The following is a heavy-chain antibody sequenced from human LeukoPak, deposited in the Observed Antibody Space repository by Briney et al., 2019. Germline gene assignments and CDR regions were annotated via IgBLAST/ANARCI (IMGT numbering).Heavy chain of an antibody. CDR3: AKGRYYYDSSGYDNDAFDI. Sequence: GGSLRLSCAASGFTFDDYAMHWVRQAPGKGLEWVSGISWNSGSIGYADSVKGRFTISRDNAKNSLCLQMNSLRAEDMALYYCAKGRYYYDSSGYDNDAFDIWGQGTMVTVSS. CDR1: GFTFDDYA. D-gene: IGHD3-22*01. J-gene: IGHJ3*02. CDR2: ISWNSGSI. V-gene: IGHV3-9*03.